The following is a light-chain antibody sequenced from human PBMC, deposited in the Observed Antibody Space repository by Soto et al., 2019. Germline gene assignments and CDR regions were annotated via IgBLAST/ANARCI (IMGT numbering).Light chain of an antibody. CDR2: EDI. Sequence: QSALTQPASVSGSPGQSITISCTGTSSDVGSYNLVSWYQQHPGKAPKVMIYEDIKRPSGVSNRFSGSKSGNTASLTISGLQAEDEADYYCCSYAGSSTYYVFGTGTKVTVL. CDR1: SSDVGSYNL. V-gene: IGLV2-23*01. J-gene: IGLJ1*01. CDR3: CSYAGSSTYYV.